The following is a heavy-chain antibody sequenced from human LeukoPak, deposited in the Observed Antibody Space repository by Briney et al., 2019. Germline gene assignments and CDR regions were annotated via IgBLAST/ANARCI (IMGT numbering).Heavy chain of an antibody. Sequence: PSETLSLTCTVYGGSISSYYWSWLRQPAGQGLEWIGHLHTSGTNNYNHSLKSRVPISVDTSNNQFSLKMNSVTDADTAVYYCAREDIHILTGYHRRELYWYFDLWGRGTLVTGSS. J-gene: IGHJ2*01. CDR1: GGSISSYY. CDR2: LHTSGTN. CDR3: AREDIHILTGYHRRELYWYFDL. V-gene: IGHV4-4*07. D-gene: IGHD3-9*01.